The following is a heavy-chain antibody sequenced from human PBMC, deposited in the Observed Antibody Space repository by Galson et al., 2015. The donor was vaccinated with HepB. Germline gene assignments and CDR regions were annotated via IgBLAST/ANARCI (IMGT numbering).Heavy chain of an antibody. V-gene: IGHV3-30-3*01. Sequence: SLRLSCAASGFSFNYFPMHWVRQAPGKGLEWVAVISYTGSYTGYADFGRGRFTISRDNSKNALYLQMNSLRVEDTALYYCVRPRGAGAGDYQNWSFDLWGRGTLVTVSS. D-gene: IGHD4-17*01. J-gene: IGHJ2*01. CDR3: VRPRGAGAGDYQNWSFDL. CDR1: GFSFNYFP. CDR2: ISYTGSYT.